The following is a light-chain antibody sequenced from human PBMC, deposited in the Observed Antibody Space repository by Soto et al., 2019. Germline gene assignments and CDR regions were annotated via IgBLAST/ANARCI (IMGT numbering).Light chain of an antibody. CDR2: GNT. V-gene: IGLV1-40*01. Sequence: QSVLTQPPSVSGSPGQRITISCTGSSSNIGAGYPVHWYQQLPGTAPKLLIFGNTIRPSGVPDRFSGSRSGLAITGLQAEDEDAYYCQSYDSSMSGYVFGTGTKVTVL. CDR1: SSNIGAGYP. CDR3: QSYDSSMSGYV. J-gene: IGLJ1*01.